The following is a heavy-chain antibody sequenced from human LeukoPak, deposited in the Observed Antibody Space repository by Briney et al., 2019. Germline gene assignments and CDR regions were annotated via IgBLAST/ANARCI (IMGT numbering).Heavy chain of an antibody. Sequence: LSLTCTVSGCSISSYYWSWIRQPPGKGLEWVSGISWNSGSIGYADSVKGRFTISRDNAKNSLYLQMNSLRAEDTALYYCAKDSSGYYSHFQHWGQGTLVTVSS. CDR3: AKDSSGYYSHFQH. CDR2: ISWNSGSI. D-gene: IGHD3-22*01. CDR1: GCSISSYY. V-gene: IGHV3-9*01. J-gene: IGHJ1*01.